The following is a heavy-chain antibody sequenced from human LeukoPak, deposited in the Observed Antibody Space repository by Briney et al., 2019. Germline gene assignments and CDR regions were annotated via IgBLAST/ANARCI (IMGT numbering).Heavy chain of an antibody. CDR2: IYYSGST. D-gene: IGHD4-17*01. V-gene: IGHV4-59*08. CDR3: ARVFGYGDNWFDP. Sequence: SETLSLTCTVSGGSISSYYWSWIRQPPGKGLEWIGYIYYSGSTNYNPSLKSRVTISVDTSKNQFSLKLSSVTAADTAVYYCARVFGYGDNWFDPWGQGTLVTVSS. J-gene: IGHJ5*02. CDR1: GGSISSYY.